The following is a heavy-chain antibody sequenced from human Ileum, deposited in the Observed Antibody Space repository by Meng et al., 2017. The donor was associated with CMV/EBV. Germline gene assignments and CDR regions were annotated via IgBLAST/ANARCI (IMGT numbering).Heavy chain of an antibody. D-gene: IGHD5-18*01. J-gene: IGHJ4*02. CDR3: ARVRQLWPEDYFDY. Sequence: ASVKVSCKASGYTFTGYYMHWVRQGPGQGLEWMGWINPNSGGTNYAQKFQGRVTMTRDTSISTAYMELSRLRSDDTAVYYCARVRQLWPEDYFDYWGQGTLVTVSS. V-gene: IGHV1-2*02. CDR1: GYTFTGYY. CDR2: INPNSGGT.